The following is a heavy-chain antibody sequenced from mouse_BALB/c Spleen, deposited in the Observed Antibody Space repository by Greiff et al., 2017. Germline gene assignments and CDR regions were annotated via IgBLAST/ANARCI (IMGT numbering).Heavy chain of an antibody. CDR2: REQANGTT. CDR3: ASLSDGYTFAY. D-gene: IGHD2-3*01. CDR1: GFNIKDTY. J-gene: IGHJ3*01. Sequence: EVKLMEAGEERGKTGASVKLSCTASGFNIKDTYMHWVKQRPEKGREWIGRREQANGTTKYDPKFQGKATITADTSSNTAYLQLSSLTSEDTAVYYCASLSDGYTFAYLGRSPLVPLSA. V-gene: IGHV14-3*02.